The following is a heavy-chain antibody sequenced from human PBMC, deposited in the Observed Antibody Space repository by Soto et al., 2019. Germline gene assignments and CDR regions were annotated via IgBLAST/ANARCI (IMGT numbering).Heavy chain of an antibody. CDR3: ARDREAGYNFYYGMDV. Sequence: SETLSLTCSVSGAGINTYSWTWIRQPAGKGLEWIGRIYTSASINYNPSLRGRVTLSVDTSTNQVSLKLASVTAADTAVYYCARDREAGYNFYYGMDVWGQGTTVTVSS. CDR2: IYTSASI. D-gene: IGHD6-19*01. V-gene: IGHV4-4*07. CDR1: GAGINTYS. J-gene: IGHJ6*02.